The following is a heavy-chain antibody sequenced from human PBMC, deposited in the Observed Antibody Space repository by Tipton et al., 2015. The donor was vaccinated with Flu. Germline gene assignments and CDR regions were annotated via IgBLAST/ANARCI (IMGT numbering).Heavy chain of an antibody. D-gene: IGHD3-10*01. CDR3: ARGSGSGTYMIFDY. V-gene: IGHV3-53*01. J-gene: IGHJ4*02. Sequence: SLRLSCAASGFTVSNNYMSWVRQAPGKGLEWVSVIYSGGSTYYADSVKGRFTISRDNSKNTLYLQMNSLRAEDTAVYYCARGSGSGTYMIFDYWGQGTLVTVSS. CDR2: IYSGGST. CDR1: GFTVSNNY.